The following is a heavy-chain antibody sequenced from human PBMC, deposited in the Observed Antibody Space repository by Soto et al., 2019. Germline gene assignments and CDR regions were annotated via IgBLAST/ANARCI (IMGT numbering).Heavy chain of an antibody. V-gene: IGHV1-18*01. D-gene: IGHD5-18*01. Sequence: GASVKVSCKASGYTFTSYGISWVRQAPGQGLEWMGWISAYNGNTNYAQKLQGRVTMTTDTYTSTAYMELRSLRSDDTAVYYCARLISPKRTAMGLEEGWFDYWGQGTLVTVSS. J-gene: IGHJ4*02. CDR3: ARLISPKRTAMGLEEGWFDY. CDR2: ISAYNGNT. CDR1: GYTFTSYG.